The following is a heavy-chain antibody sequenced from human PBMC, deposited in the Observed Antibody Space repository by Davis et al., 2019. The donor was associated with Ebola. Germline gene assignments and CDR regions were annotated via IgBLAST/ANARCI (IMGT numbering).Heavy chain of an antibody. CDR3: TTQAPYGDYRDY. Sequence: GGSLRLSCAASGFRSRDHHMDWVRQAPGKGLEWVSRIGNKDNTHIIEYAASVKGRFTISRDDSKTIAYLQMNSLKTEDTAVYYCTTQAPYGDYRDYWGQGTLVTVSS. CDR1: GFRSRDHH. CDR2: IGNKDNTHII. J-gene: IGHJ4*02. V-gene: IGHV3-72*01. D-gene: IGHD4-17*01.